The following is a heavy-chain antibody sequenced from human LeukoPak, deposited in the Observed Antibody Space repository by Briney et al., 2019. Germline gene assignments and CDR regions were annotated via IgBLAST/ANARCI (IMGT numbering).Heavy chain of an antibody. V-gene: IGHV4-59*12. Sequence: SETLSLTCTVSGGSISSYYWSWIRQPPGKGLEWIGYIYYSGSTNYNPSLKSRVTISVDTSKNQFSLKLSSVTAADTAVYYCASLGYCSGGSCRENRFDPWGQGTLVTVSS. CDR1: GGSISSYY. CDR3: ASLGYCSGGSCRENRFDP. D-gene: IGHD2-15*01. CDR2: IYYSGST. J-gene: IGHJ5*02.